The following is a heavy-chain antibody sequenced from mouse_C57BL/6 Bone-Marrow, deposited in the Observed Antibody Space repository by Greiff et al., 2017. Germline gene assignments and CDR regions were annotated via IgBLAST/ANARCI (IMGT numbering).Heavy chain of an antibody. CDR2: IYPGSGST. Sequence: QVQLQQSGAELVKPGASVKMSCKASGYTFTSYWITWVKQRPGQGLEWIGDIYPGSGSTNYNEKFKSKATLTVDTSSSTAYMQLSSLTSEDSAVYYCAREGGSTMVTDYWGQGTTLTVSS. J-gene: IGHJ2*01. CDR1: GYTFTSYW. CDR3: AREGGSTMVTDY. D-gene: IGHD2-2*01. V-gene: IGHV1-55*01.